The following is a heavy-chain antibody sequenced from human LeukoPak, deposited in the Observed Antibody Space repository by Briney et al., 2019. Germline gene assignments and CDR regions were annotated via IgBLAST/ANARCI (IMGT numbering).Heavy chain of an antibody. CDR1: GGSIRAYY. CDR2: IYYSGTT. V-gene: IGHV4-59*01. D-gene: IGHD2/OR15-2a*01. CDR3: ASLLYDGFDI. Sequence: SETLSLTCTVSGGSIRAYYWSWIRQPPGKGLEWIGYIYYSGTTNYNPSLKSRVTISVDTSKNQFSLKLSSVTAADTALYYCASLLYDGFDIWGQGTMVTVSS. J-gene: IGHJ3*02.